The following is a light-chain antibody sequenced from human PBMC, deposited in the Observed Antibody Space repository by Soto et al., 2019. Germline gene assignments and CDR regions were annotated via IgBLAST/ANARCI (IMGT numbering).Light chain of an antibody. V-gene: IGKV1-39*01. CDR1: ESIARH. CDR3: QQTYSTLSIT. J-gene: IGKJ5*01. CDR2: AAS. Sequence: DIQMTQSPSSLSASVGDRVTITCRASESIARHLNWYQQKPGKAPKLLIYAASSLQNGVPSRFRGGGSGTDFTINISNLQPEDFATYYCQQTYSTLSITFGQGTRLEIK.